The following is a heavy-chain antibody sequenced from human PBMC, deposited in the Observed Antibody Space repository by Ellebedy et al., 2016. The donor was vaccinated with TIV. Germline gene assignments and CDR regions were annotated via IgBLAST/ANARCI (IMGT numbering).Heavy chain of an antibody. CDR3: AREGGIAVANDAFDI. J-gene: IGHJ3*02. CDR1: GDSVSSNSAA. V-gene: IGHV6-1*01. CDR2: TYYRSKWYN. Sequence: SETLSLXXAISGDSVSSNSAAWNWIRQSPSRGLEWLGRTYYRSKWYNDYAVSVKSRITINPDTSKNQFSLQLNSVTPEDTAVYYCAREGGIAVANDAFDIWGQGTMVTVSS. D-gene: IGHD6-19*01.